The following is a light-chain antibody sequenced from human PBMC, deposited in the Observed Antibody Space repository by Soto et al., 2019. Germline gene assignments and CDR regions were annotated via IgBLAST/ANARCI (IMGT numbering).Light chain of an antibody. CDR1: SSDVGGYIY. CDR2: EVS. J-gene: IGLJ1*01. V-gene: IGLV2-14*01. Sequence: QSALTQPASVSGSPGQSITISCTGTSSDVGGYIYVSWYQQHPGKAPKLMIYEVSNRPSGVSNRFSGSESGNTASLTISGLQAEDEADYYCSSYSSSNTLYVFGTGTKVTVL. CDR3: SSYSSSNTLYV.